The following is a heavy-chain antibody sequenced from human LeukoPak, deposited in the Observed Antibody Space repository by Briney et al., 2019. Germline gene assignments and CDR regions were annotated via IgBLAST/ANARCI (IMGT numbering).Heavy chain of an antibody. J-gene: IGHJ4*02. CDR3: PRCRSEVPAAINY. V-gene: IGHV3-23*01. D-gene: IGHD2-2*01. CDR2: ISGSGGST. Sequence: EWSLRLSCAASGFTFSSYAMSWVRQAPGKGLEGVSAISGSGGSTYYADSVKGRFTISRDNSKNTLYLQMNSLRAEDTAVYYCPRCRSEVPAAINYWGQGPLVTVCS. CDR1: GFTFSSYA.